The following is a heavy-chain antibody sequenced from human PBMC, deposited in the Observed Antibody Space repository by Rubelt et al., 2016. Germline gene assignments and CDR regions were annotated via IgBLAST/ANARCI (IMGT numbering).Heavy chain of an antibody. D-gene: IGHD2-2*01. Sequence: EVQLVESGGDLVKPGGSLRLSCAVSGFNFRSYSMNWVRQAPGKGLEWVSGISWNSGTIAYADSVKGRFTIYRDNAKNSLYLQMNSLRAEDTALYYCIKGYCSSTSCYPNWFDPWGQGTLVTVSS. V-gene: IGHV3-9*01. CDR3: IKGYCSSTSCYPNWFDP. CDR1: GFNFRSYS. CDR2: ISWNSGTI. J-gene: IGHJ5*02.